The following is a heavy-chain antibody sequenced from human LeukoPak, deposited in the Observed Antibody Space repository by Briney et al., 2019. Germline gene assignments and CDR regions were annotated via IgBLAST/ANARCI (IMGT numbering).Heavy chain of an antibody. CDR3: ARERRAAMIPFDL. D-gene: IGHD3-22*01. Sequence: PSETLSLTCTVSGGSISSYYWSWIRQPPGKGLEWIGYIYYSGSTNYNPSLKSRVTISVDTSKNQFSLKLSSVTAADTAVYYCARERRAAMIPFDLWGRGTLVTVSS. CDR2: IYYSGST. V-gene: IGHV4-59*01. CDR1: GGSISSYY. J-gene: IGHJ2*01.